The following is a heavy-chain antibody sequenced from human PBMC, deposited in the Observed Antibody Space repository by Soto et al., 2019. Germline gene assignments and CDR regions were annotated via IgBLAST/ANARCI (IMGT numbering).Heavy chain of an antibody. CDR3: VNVPYYDFWTWNWFDP. Sequence: GSLRLSCSASGFTFSTYAMHWGRQAPGKGLEYVSAISSNGISTYYADSVKSRFTISRDNSKNTLYLQMSSLRTEDTAVYYCVNVPYYDFWTWNWFDPWGQGTLVTVSS. J-gene: IGHJ5*02. V-gene: IGHV3-64D*08. CDR2: ISSNGIST. D-gene: IGHD3-3*01. CDR1: GFTFSTYA.